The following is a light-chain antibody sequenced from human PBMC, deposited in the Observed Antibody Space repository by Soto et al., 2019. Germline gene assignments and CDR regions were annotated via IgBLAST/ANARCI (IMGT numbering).Light chain of an antibody. CDR1: QSVSSN. CDR2: GAS. J-gene: IGKJ1*01. Sequence: EIVITQSPATLSLSPWERATLSCRASQSVSSNLAWYQQKPGQAPRLLMYGASTRATGIPDRFSGSGSGTEFTLTISSLQSEDFAVYYCQQHNNWPPWTFGQGTKVEIK. V-gene: IGKV3-15*01. CDR3: QQHNNWPPWT.